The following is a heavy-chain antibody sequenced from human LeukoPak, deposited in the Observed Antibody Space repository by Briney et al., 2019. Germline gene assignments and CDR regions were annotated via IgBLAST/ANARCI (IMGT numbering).Heavy chain of an antibody. Sequence: GGSLRLSCAASGFTFSVTAMSWVRQAPGKGLEWVSAISGSGGSTYYADSVKGRFTISRDNSKNTLYLQMNSLRAEDTAVYYCAKDPIGWSYPFDYWGQGTLVTVSS. CDR3: AKDPIGWSYPFDY. CDR2: ISGSGGST. D-gene: IGHD1-26*01. CDR1: GFTFSVTA. V-gene: IGHV3-23*01. J-gene: IGHJ4*02.